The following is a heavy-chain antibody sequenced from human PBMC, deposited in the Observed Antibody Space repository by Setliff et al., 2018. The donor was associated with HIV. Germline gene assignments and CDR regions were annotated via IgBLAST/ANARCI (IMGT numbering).Heavy chain of an antibody. CDR2: ITATGTTV. CDR1: GFVFSDHS. CDR3: ARDWRSGYDLNFDY. Sequence: PGGSLRLSCAASGFVFSDHSFHWVRQAPGEGLEWLAYITATGTTVSYADSVRGRFIIFRDSVSNVLYLQMNSLRAEDTAMYYCARDWRSGYDLNFDYWGQGTLVTVSS. V-gene: IGHV3-48*01. J-gene: IGHJ4*02. D-gene: IGHD5-12*01.